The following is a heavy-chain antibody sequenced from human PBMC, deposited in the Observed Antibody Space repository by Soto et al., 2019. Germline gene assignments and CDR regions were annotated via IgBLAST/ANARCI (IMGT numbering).Heavy chain of an antibody. J-gene: IGHJ6*02. CDR2: IYDSGSL. V-gene: IGHV4-30-4*01. Sequence: SETLSLTCTVSGGAISSGDYYWAWIRQPPGKGLEWIGFIYDSGSLYYSPSLRSRGSFSVDTSNNRHSLNLTAVTAADTPAYDCPRLPFDSVSGTLSGMDVWAKGPRSPSP. CDR3: PRLPFDSVSGTLSGMDV. D-gene: IGHD3-16*01. CDR1: GGAISSGDYY.